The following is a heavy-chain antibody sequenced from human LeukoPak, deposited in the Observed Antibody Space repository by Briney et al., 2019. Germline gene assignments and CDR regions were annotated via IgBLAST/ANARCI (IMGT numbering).Heavy chain of an antibody. J-gene: IGHJ4*02. CDR3: AIGYSVSYNVY. CDR1: AQSFASFC. CDR2: IYPGDSDT. Sequence: SSPGLAQSFASFCIAWVGSVTRKGRAWRGFIYPGDSDTRYSPSFQGQVTISADKSISNASLQWSSLKASDTAMYYCAIGYSVSYNVYWGQGTLVTVSS. V-gene: IGHV5-51*01. D-gene: IGHD1-26*01.